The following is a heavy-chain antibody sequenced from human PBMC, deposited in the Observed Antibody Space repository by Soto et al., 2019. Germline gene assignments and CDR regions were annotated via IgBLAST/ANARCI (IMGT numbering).Heavy chain of an antibody. V-gene: IGHV2-5*02. CDR2: IYWDDDK. Sequence: SGPTLVNPTQTLTLTCTFCVFSLSTSVVGVGWIRQPPGKALEWLALIYWDDDKRYSPSLKSRLTITKDTSKNQVVLTMTNMDPVDTATYYCAHRRFGDYSDYWGQGTLVTVSS. CDR3: AHRRFGDYSDY. D-gene: IGHD3-10*01. J-gene: IGHJ4*02. CDR1: VFSLSTSVVG.